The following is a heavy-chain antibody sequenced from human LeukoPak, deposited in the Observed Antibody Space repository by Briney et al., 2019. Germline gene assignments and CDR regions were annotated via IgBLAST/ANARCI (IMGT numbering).Heavy chain of an antibody. V-gene: IGHV1-2*02. CDR2: INPNSGGT. J-gene: IGHJ4*02. Sequence: ASVKVSCKASGYTFTGYYMHWVRQAPGQGLEWMGWINPNSGGTNYAQKFQGRVTMTRDTSISTAYMELSRLRSDDTAVYYCARDLGDGGYFFDYWGQGTLVTVSS. D-gene: IGHD5-12*01. CDR3: ARDLGDGGYFFDY. CDR1: GYTFTGYY.